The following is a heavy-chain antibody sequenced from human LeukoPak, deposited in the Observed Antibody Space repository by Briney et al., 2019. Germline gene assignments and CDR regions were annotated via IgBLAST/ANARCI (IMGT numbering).Heavy chain of an antibody. J-gene: IGHJ4*02. V-gene: IGHV3-72*01. D-gene: IGHD6-6*01. Sequence: GGSLRLSCAAPGFTFSAHYIDCVRQAPGKGLEWVGRRRCKPQSYTAEYSASGKGRFTISRDDLKNSLYLQVNTLKTEDTAVYYCVRGPPAMAARALRLLDNWGQGALVTVSS. CDR2: RRCKPQSYTA. CDR1: GFTFSAHY. CDR3: VRGPPAMAARALRLLDN.